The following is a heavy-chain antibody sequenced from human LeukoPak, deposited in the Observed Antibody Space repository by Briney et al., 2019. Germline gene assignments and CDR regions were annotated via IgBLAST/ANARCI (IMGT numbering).Heavy chain of an antibody. CDR2: IYYSGST. CDR3: ARDQPDYYGSGSSNAFDI. J-gene: IGHJ3*02. D-gene: IGHD3-10*01. V-gene: IGHV4-59*01. Sequence: SETLSLTCTVSGGSISSYYWSWIRQPPGKGLEWIGYIYYSGSTNYNPSLKSRVTISVDTSKNQFSLKLSSMTAADTAVYYCARDQPDYYGSGSSNAFDIWGQGTMVTVSS. CDR1: GGSISSYY.